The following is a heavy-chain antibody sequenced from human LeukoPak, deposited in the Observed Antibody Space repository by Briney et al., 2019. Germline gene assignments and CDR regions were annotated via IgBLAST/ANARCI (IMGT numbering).Heavy chain of an antibody. V-gene: IGHV4-30-2*01. CDR2: IYHSGST. CDR3: ARCGYSVSLFDY. CDR1: GGSISSGGYY. J-gene: IGHJ4*02. D-gene: IGHD3-22*01. Sequence: PSQTLSLTCTVSGGSISSGGYYWSWIRQPPGKGLEWIGYIYHSGSTYYNPSLKSRVTISVDRSKNQFSLKLSSVTAADTAVYYCARCGYSVSLFDYWGQGTLVTVSS.